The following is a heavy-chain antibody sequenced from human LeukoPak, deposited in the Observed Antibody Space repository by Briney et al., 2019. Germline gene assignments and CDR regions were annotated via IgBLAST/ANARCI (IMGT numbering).Heavy chain of an antibody. J-gene: IGHJ4*02. V-gene: IGHV3-7*01. Sequence: GGSLRLSCAASEFTFSSYWMSWVRQTPGKGLEWVAHIKEDGSEKYYVDSVKGRFTISRDNAKNSLYLQMNSLKAEDTALYYCAREGGIYSYGYGRSDYCGQGTLVTVSS. CDR3: AREGGIYSYGYGRSDY. CDR1: EFTFSSYW. D-gene: IGHD5-18*01. CDR2: IKEDGSEK.